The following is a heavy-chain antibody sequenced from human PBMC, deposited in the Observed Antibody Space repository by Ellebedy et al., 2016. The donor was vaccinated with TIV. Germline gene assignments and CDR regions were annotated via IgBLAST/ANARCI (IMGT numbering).Heavy chain of an antibody. Sequence: AASVKVSCKASGYTFTGYYMHWVRQATGQGLEWMGWMNPNSGNTGYAQKFQGRVTMTRNTSISTAYMELSSLRSEDTAVYYCARGLVGYSGYDRDYWGQGTLVTVSS. CDR1: GYTFTGYY. J-gene: IGHJ4*02. CDR2: MNPNSGNT. D-gene: IGHD5-12*01. CDR3: ARGLVGYSGYDRDY. V-gene: IGHV1-8*02.